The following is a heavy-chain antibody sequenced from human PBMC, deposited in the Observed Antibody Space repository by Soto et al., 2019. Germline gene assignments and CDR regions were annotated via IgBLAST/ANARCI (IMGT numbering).Heavy chain of an antibody. J-gene: IGHJ4*02. Sequence: GGSLRLSCAASGFTFSGYAMSWVRQAPGKGLEWVSVIHGGGNSAYYADSVKGRFTISGDNSKNTLYLQMNTLRADDTAVYYCAKGGGYWALEYWGQGSLVTVSS. CDR3: AKGGGYWALEY. CDR2: IHGGGNSA. V-gene: IGHV3-23*01. CDR1: GFTFSGYA. D-gene: IGHD5-12*01.